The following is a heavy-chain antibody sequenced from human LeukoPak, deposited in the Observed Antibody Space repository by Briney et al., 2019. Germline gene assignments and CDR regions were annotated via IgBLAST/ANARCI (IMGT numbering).Heavy chain of an antibody. J-gene: IGHJ4*02. D-gene: IGHD3-22*01. CDR2: IYPGDSDT. V-gene: IGHV5-51*01. CDR3: ATGAYYYDSSGYYSYYFDY. CDR1: GYSFTSYW. Sequence: GESLKISCKGSGYSFTSYWIGWVRQMPGKGLEWMEIIYPGDSDTRYSPSFQGQVTISADKSISTAYLQWSSLKASDTAMYYCATGAYYYDSSGYYSYYFDYWGQGTLVTVFS.